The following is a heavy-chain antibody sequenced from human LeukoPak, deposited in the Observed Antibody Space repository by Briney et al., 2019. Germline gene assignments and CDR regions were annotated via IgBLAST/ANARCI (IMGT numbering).Heavy chain of an antibody. D-gene: IGHD3-3*01. V-gene: IGHV3-30*18. CDR3: AKDLNRYYDFWSGPKSYHYGMDV. J-gene: IGHJ6*02. Sequence: PGGSLRLSCAASGFTFSSYGMHWVRQAPGKGLEWVAVISYDGSNKYYADSVKGRFTISRDNSKNTLYLQTNSLRAEDTAVYYCAKDLNRYYDFWSGPKSYHYGMDVWGQGTTVTVSS. CDR1: GFTFSSYG. CDR2: ISYDGSNK.